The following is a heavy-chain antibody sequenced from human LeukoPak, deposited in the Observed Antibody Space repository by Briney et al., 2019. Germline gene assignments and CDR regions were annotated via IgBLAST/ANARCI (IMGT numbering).Heavy chain of an antibody. D-gene: IGHD1-26*01. V-gene: IGHV3-11*04. J-gene: IGHJ6*03. CDR1: GFIFSDYY. Sequence: PGGSLRLSCAASGFIFSDYYMSWIRQAPGKGLEWVSYISSSGSTMYYTDSVKGRFTISRENAKNSLYLQMNSLRAGDTAVYYCARGPRGYYYMDVWGKGTTVTISS. CDR3: ARGPRGYYYMDV. CDR2: ISSSGSTM.